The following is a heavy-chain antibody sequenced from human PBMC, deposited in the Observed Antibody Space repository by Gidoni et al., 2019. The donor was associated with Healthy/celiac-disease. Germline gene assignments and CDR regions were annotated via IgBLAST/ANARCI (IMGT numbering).Heavy chain of an antibody. CDR1: GFTFSSYG. D-gene: IGHD3-16*01. J-gene: IGHJ2*01. Sequence: QVQLVESGGGVVQPGRSLRLSCAASGFTFSSYGMHWVRQAPGKGLEWVAVIWYDGSNKYYADSVKGRFTISRDNSKNTLYLQMNSLRAEDTAVYYCARDMGGWYFDLWGRGTLVTVSS. CDR3: ARDMGGWYFDL. V-gene: IGHV3-33*01. CDR2: IWYDGSNK.